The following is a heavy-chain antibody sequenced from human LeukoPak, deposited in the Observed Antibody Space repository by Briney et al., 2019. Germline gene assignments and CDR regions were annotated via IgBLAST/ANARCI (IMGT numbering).Heavy chain of an antibody. J-gene: IGHJ6*03. V-gene: IGHV3-21*01. CDR2: ISSSSSYI. D-gene: IGHD5-12*01. Sequence: GGSLRLSCAASGFTFSSYSMNWVRQAPGKGLEWVSSISSSSSYIYYADSVKGRFTISRDNAKNSLYLQMNSLRAEDTAVYYCARDVARGYSGYDSGYYYYYMDVWGKGTTVTISS. CDR1: GFTFSSYS. CDR3: ARDVARGYSGYDSGYYYYYMDV.